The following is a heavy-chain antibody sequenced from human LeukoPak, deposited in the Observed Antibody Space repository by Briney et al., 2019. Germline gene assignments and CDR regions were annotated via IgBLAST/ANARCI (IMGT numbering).Heavy chain of an antibody. V-gene: IGHV3-33*01. D-gene: IGHD3-9*01. Sequence: PGRSLSLSCAASGFTFSSFGMHWVRQAPGKGLEWVAVIWYDGSKKYYADSVKGRFTISRDNSENTLYLQMSSLRGEDTSVYYCARVANITTFGMDVWGRGTTVSVSS. CDR1: GFTFSSFG. J-gene: IGHJ6*02. CDR2: IWYDGSKK. CDR3: ARVANITTFGMDV.